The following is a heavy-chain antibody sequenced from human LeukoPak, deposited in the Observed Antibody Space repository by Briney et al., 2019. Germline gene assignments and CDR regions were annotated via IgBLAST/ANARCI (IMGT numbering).Heavy chain of an antibody. CDR1: GLTFSSYA. Sequence: GGSLRLSCAASGLTFSSYAMHWVRQAPGQGLEWVAVIWFDGSNKYYADSVKGRFTISRDNSKNTLYVQMNSLKVEDTAVYYCARDPAMGLYGSGIAPHLDSWGQGTLVTVSS. CDR2: IWFDGSNK. CDR3: ARDPAMGLYGSGIAPHLDS. V-gene: IGHV3-33*01. J-gene: IGHJ4*02. D-gene: IGHD3-10*01.